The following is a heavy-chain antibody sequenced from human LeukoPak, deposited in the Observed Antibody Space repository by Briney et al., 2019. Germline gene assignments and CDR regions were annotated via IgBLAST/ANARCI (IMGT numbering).Heavy chain of an antibody. CDR2: ISYDGSNK. CDR1: GFTFSSYA. D-gene: IGHD3-16*01. V-gene: IGHV3-30*01. J-gene: IGHJ4*02. Sequence: GRSLRLSCAASGFTFSSYAMHWVRQAPGKGLEWVAVISYDGSNKYYADSVKGRFTISRDNSENTLYLQMNSLRAEDTAVYYCARDLALLDYWGQGTLVTVSS. CDR3: ARDLALLDY.